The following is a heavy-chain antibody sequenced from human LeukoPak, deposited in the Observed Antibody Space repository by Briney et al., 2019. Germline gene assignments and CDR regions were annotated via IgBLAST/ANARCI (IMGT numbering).Heavy chain of an antibody. CDR3: ARFGGSSWYVYSGYYYGMDV. CDR1: GFTFSSYE. J-gene: IGHJ6*02. D-gene: IGHD6-13*01. CDR2: ISSSGSTI. V-gene: IGHV3-48*03. Sequence: GGSLRLSCAASGFTFSSYEMNWVRQAPGRGLEWVSYISSSGSTIYYADSVKGRFTISRDNAKNSLYLQMNSLRAEDTAVYYCARFGGSSWYVYSGYYYGMDVWGQGTTVTVSS.